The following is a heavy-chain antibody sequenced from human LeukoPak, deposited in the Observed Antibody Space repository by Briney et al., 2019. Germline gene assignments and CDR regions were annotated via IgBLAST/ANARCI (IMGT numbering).Heavy chain of an antibody. CDR3: AKEGAAGGKMQFCFDC. V-gene: IGHV4-39*02. CDR2: IYYSGST. Sequence: SETLSLTCTVSGGSISSSSYYWGWIRQPPGKGLEWIGSIYYSGSTYYNPSLKSRVTISVDTSKNQFSLKLSSVTAADTAVYYCAKEGAAGGKMQFCFDCWGQGTLVTVSS. CDR1: GGSISSSSYY. D-gene: IGHD6-13*01. J-gene: IGHJ4*02.